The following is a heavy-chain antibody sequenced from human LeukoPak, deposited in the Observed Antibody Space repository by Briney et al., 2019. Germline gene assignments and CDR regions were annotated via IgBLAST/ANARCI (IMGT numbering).Heavy chain of an antibody. V-gene: IGHV1-8*01. D-gene: IGHD3-10*01. Sequence: ASVKVSCKASGYTFTSYDINWVRQAPGQGLGWMGWMNPNSGNTGYAQKFQGRVTMTRNTSISTAYMELSSLRSEHTAVYYCARMKGKSCGELSFDYWGQGTLVTVSS. CDR3: ARMKGKSCGELSFDY. CDR2: MNPNSGNT. CDR1: GYTFTSYD. J-gene: IGHJ4*02.